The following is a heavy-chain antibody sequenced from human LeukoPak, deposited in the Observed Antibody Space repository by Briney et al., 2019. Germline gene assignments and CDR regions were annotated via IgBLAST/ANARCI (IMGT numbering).Heavy chain of an antibody. J-gene: IGHJ6*03. V-gene: IGHV4-34*01. D-gene: IGHD3-3*01. CDR2: INHSGST. CDR3: ARAATSLTIFGVVIGRHYYYMDV. Sequence: PSETLSLTCAVYGGSFSGYYWSWLRQPPGKGLEWIGEINHSGSTNYNPSLKSRVTISVDTSKNQFSLKLSSVTAADTAVYYCARAATSLTIFGVVIGRHYYYMDVWGKGTTVTVSS. CDR1: GGSFSGYY.